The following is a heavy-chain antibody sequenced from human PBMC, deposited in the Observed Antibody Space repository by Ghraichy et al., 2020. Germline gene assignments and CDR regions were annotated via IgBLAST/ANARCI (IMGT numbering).Heavy chain of an antibody. D-gene: IGHD2-15*01. CDR1: GFTFSAFD. Sequence: GGSLRLSCEASGFTFSAFDMIWVRQAPGKGLEYVSSISSNGDWRFYEGSVKGRFFISRDNSRNTMYLQMGSLRTEDLGLYYCATTPSSGPTDIWGQGTLVTVSA. CDR2: ISSNGDWR. CDR3: ATTPSSGPTDI. V-gene: IGHV3-64*02. J-gene: IGHJ3*02.